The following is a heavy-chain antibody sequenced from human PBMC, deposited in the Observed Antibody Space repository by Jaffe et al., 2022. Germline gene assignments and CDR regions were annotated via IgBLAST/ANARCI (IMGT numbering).Heavy chain of an antibody. D-gene: IGHD2-8*01. CDR2: ILPILGKG. CDR3: ARDRDTIMAYDTFDV. J-gene: IGHJ3*01. CDR1: GGSFSDYG. Sequence: QVQLVQSGAEVKKPGSSVKVSCKASGGSFSDYGISWVRQAPGQGLEWMGGILPILGKGNYAQNFQGRVTITTDESTSTVDMELRSLRSDDTAVYYCARDRDTIMAYDTFDVWGQGTMVTVSS. V-gene: IGHV1-69*05.